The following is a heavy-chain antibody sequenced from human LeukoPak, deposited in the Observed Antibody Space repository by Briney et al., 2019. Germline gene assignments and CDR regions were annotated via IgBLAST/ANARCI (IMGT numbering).Heavy chain of an antibody. V-gene: IGHV3-23*01. J-gene: IGHJ3*02. CDR2: ISSSGGST. Sequence: PGGSLRLSCAASGFNFSNYAMSWVRQAPGKGLEWVSTISSSGGSTYYADSVQGRFTISSDNSKNTLYLQMNSLRDEDTAVYYCASPGSAYYYDSSGHPSDAFDIWGQGTMVTVSS. CDR3: ASPGSAYYYDSSGHPSDAFDI. D-gene: IGHD3-22*01. CDR1: GFNFSNYA.